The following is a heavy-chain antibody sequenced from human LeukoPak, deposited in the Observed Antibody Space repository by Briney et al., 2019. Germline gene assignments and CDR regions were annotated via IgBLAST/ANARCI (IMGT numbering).Heavy chain of an antibody. J-gene: IGHJ3*02. Sequence: GGSLRLSCAASGFTFSSYSMNWVRQAPGKGLEWVSYISSSSSNIYYADSVKGRFTISRDNAKNSLYLQMNSLRAEDTAVYYCAREMTKGDAFDIWGQGTMVTVSS. CDR2: ISSSSSNI. CDR1: GFTFSSYS. V-gene: IGHV3-21*05. CDR3: AREMTKGDAFDI.